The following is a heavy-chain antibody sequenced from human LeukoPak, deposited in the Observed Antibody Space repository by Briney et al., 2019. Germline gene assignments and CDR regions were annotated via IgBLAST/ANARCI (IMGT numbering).Heavy chain of an antibody. D-gene: IGHD1-26*01. CDR2: IYYSGST. CDR1: GASISSYY. V-gene: IGHV4-59*01. Sequence: SETLSLTCTVSGASISSYYWSWIRQPPGKGLEWIGYIYYSGSTNYNPSLKSRVTISVDTSKNQFSLKLNSITTADTAVYYCARVRLSGTYLDAFDIWGQGTMVTVSS. CDR3: ARVRLSGTYLDAFDI. J-gene: IGHJ3*02.